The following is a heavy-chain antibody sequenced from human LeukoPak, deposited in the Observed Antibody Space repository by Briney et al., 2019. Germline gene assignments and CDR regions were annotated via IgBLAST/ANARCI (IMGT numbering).Heavy chain of an antibody. CDR1: GGSFSGYY. V-gene: IGHV4-34*01. CDR2: INHSGST. Sequence: SETLSLTCAVYGGSFSGYYWSWIRQPPGKGLEWIGEINHSGSTNYNPSLKSRVIISVDTSKNQFSLKLSSVTAADTAVYYCARVVTMVRGVIRTKRGNWFDPWGQGTLVTVSS. CDR3: ARVVTMVRGVIRTKRGNWFDP. J-gene: IGHJ5*02. D-gene: IGHD3-10*01.